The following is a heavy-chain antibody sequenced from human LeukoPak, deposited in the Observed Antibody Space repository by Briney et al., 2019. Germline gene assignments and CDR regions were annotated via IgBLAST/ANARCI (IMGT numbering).Heavy chain of an antibody. V-gene: IGHV3-64*01. D-gene: IGHD2-2*02. CDR2: IDSDGSST. CDR3: ARVGYCSRTTCYRLGAFDI. J-gene: IGHJ3*02. CDR1: GFSFSDYA. Sequence: GGSLRLSCAASGFSFSDYAMHWVRRSPGRGLEYVSAIDSDGSSTYYANSVKARFTISRDNSKNTLYLQMDSLRAEDMAVYYCARVGYCSRTTCYRLGAFDIWGQGTMVTVSS.